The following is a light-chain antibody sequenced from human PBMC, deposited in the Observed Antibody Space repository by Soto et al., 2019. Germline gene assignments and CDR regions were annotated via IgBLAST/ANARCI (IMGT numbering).Light chain of an antibody. CDR1: QSLLHITGETF. J-gene: IGKJ5*01. V-gene: IGKV2D-29*02. CDR3: MQSTQLTPT. CDR2: EVS. Sequence: DVVMTQTPLSLSVAPGQPASISCKSSQSLLHITGETFLFWYLRKPGQSPQLXIYEVSTRASGVPDRFSGSGSGTEFTLEISRVETDDVGIDYCMQSTQLTPTFGQGTRLEIK.